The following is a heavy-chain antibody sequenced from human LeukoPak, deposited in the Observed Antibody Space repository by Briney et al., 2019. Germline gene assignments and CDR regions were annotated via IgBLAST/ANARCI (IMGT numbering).Heavy chain of an antibody. Sequence: GSLRLSCAASGFTFSSYAMSWVRQAPGKGLEWVSAISGSGGSTYYADSVKGRFTISRDNSKNTLYLQMNRLTAEDTAVYYCAKHYYPTADWGSPFDYWGQETLVTVSS. D-gene: IGHD7-27*01. J-gene: IGHJ4*02. CDR3: AKHYYPTADWGSPFDY. V-gene: IGHV3-23*01. CDR1: GFTFSSYA. CDR2: ISGSGGST.